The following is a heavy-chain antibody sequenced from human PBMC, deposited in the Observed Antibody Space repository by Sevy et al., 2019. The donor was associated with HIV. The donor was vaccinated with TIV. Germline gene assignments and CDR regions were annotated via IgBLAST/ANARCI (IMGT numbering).Heavy chain of an antibody. CDR3: ASTRDYYDSSGYYFDY. Sequence: ASVKVSCKVSGYTLTELSIHWVRQAPGKGLEWLVTFKPEDGKTIYAQNFQGRVTMTEDTSTDTTYMELSSLRSEDTAVYYCASTRDYYDSSGYYFDYWGQGTLVTVSS. V-gene: IGHV1-24*01. J-gene: IGHJ4*02. CDR2: FKPEDGKT. CDR1: GYTLTELS. D-gene: IGHD3-22*01.